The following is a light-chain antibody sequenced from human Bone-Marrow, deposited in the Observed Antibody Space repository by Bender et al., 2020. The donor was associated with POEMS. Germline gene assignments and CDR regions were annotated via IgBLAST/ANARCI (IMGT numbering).Light chain of an antibody. CDR3: QSADSSGTYWV. CDR2: KDS. Sequence: SYEVTQPPSVSVSPGQTARITCSGNALPKQYAYWYQQKPGQAPVLVIYKDSERPSGIPERFSGSSSGTTVTLTISGVQAEDEADYYCQSADSSGTYWVFGTGTKVTVL. V-gene: IGLV3-25*03. J-gene: IGLJ1*01. CDR1: ALPKQY.